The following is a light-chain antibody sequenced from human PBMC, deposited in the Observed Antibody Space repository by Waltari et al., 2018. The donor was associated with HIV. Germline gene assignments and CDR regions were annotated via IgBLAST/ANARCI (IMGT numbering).Light chain of an antibody. V-gene: IGKV3D-20*01. CDR1: QSVSNNY. CDR2: DAS. J-gene: IGKJ2*01. Sequence: EIVLTQSPATLSLSPGERATLSCGASQSVSNNYLAWYQQKPGLAPRLLIYDASTRATGIPDRFSGSGSGTDFTLTISRLEPEDFAVYYCHQFGSSTSYTFGQGTKPEIK. CDR3: HQFGSSTSYT.